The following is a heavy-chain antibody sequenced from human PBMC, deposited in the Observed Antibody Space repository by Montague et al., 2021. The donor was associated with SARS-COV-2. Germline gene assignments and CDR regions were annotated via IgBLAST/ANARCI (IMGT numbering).Heavy chain of an antibody. J-gene: IGHJ5*02. CDR2: IYYSGST. V-gene: IGHV4-39*07. Sequence: SETLSLTCTVSGGSISSSPYYWGWIRPPPGKGLEWIASIYYSGSTYFNPSLKSRVAISIDTSQNQLSLKLSSVTAADTAVYYCARRPYYYDSSGQFDPWGQGVLVTVSS. CDR1: GGSISSSPYY. CDR3: ARRPYYYDSSGQFDP. D-gene: IGHD3-22*01.